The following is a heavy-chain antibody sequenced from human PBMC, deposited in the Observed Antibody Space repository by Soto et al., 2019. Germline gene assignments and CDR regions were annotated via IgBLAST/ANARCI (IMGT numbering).Heavy chain of an antibody. J-gene: IGHJ5*01. Sequence: EVQLLESRGGLVQPGGSLRLSCAASGFTFSSYAMSWVRQAPGKGLEWVSAISGSGGSTYYADSVKGRFTISRDNSKNTLYLQRNSLRAEDTAVYYCAKPSVPRPRKTVTFDFWGQGTLVTVSS. CDR1: GFTFSSYA. D-gene: IGHD4-17*01. CDR2: ISGSGGST. V-gene: IGHV3-23*01. CDR3: AKPSVPRPRKTVTFDF.